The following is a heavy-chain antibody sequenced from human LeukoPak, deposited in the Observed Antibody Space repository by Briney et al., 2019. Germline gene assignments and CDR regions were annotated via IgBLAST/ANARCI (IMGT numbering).Heavy chain of an antibody. CDR1: GFTFNSDE. Sequence: PGGSLRLSCAASGFTFNSDEMNWVRQAPGKGLEWVSTISDGSRDTHYAGSVKGRFTISRDDSQNIVYLQMDSLRAEDTALYYCTTRLRNHFDYWGQGAQVTVSS. J-gene: IGHJ4*02. CDR3: TTRLRNHFDY. V-gene: IGHV3-23*01. CDR2: ISDGSRDT. D-gene: IGHD5-12*01.